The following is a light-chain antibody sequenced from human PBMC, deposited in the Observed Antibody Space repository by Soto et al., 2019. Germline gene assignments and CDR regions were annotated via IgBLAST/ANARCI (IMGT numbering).Light chain of an antibody. V-gene: IGLV1-40*01. CDR3: QSYDSSLSGYV. Sequence: QSVLTQPPSVSGAPGQRVTISYTGSSSNIGAGYDVHWYQQLPGTAPKLLIYGNSNRPSGVPDRFSGSKSGTSASLAITGVQAEDEADYYCQSYDSSLSGYVFVTGTKLTVL. CDR2: GNS. J-gene: IGLJ1*01. CDR1: SSNIGAGYD.